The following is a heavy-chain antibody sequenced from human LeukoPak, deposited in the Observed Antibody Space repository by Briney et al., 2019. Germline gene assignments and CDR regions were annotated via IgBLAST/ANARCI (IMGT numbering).Heavy chain of an antibody. D-gene: IGHD5-12*01. CDR1: GFTVSSNY. Sequence: PGGSLRLSCAASGFTVSSNYMSWVRQAPGKGLEWVSVIYSGGSTYYADSVKGRFTIPRDNSKNTLYLQMNSLRAEDTAVYYCAREGIVATIGPGGMDVWGQGTTVTVSS. V-gene: IGHV3-66*01. J-gene: IGHJ6*02. CDR2: IYSGGST. CDR3: AREGIVATIGPGGMDV.